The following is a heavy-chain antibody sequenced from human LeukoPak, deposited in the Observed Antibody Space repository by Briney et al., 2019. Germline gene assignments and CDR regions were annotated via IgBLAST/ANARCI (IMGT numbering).Heavy chain of an antibody. J-gene: IGHJ6*03. D-gene: IGHD5-18*01. CDR2: ISWNSGSI. CDR3: AKVGTAMVTGYYYYMDV. CDR1: GFTFDDYA. Sequence: GGSLRLSCAASGFTFDDYAMHWVWQAPGKGLEWVSGISWNSGSIGYADSVKGRFTISRDNAKNSLYLQMNSLRAEDTALYYCAKVGTAMVTGYYYYMDVWGKGTTVTVSS. V-gene: IGHV3-9*01.